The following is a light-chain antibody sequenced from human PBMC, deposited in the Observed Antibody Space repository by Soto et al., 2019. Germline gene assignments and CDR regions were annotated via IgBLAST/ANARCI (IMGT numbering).Light chain of an antibody. J-gene: IGKJ2*01. V-gene: IGKV3-11*01. CDR3: QQRSNWPPKYT. CDR1: QSVSSY. Sequence: EIVLTQSPATLSLSPGERATLSCRASQSVSSYLAWYQQKPGQVPRLLIYVPSNRATGIPAWFSGSGFGTDFTLPFSSLEPEDFAVYYCQQRSNWPPKYTFGQGTKVDIK. CDR2: VPS.